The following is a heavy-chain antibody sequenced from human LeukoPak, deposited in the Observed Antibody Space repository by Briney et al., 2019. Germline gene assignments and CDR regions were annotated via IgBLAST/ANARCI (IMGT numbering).Heavy chain of an antibody. D-gene: IGHD5-24*01. V-gene: IGHV4-30-4*01. J-gene: IGHJ4*02. Sequence: SQTLSLTCTVSGGSISSGEHYWSWIRQPPGKGLEWIGYTFYSGSTYYNPSLRSRVTISVDTSKNQFSLKLSSVTAADTAVYYCAGLNRDGFLYYFDYWGQGTLVTVSS. CDR1: GGSISSGEHY. CDR3: AGLNRDGFLYYFDY. CDR2: TFYSGST.